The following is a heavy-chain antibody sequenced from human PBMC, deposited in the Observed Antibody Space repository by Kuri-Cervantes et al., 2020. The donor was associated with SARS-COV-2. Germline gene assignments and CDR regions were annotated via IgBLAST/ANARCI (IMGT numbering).Heavy chain of an antibody. Sequence: ASVQVSCKASGYTFTSYAMHWVRQAPGQRLEWMGWINAGNGNTKYSQKFQGRVTITRDTSASTAYMELSSLRSEDTAVYYCARGGHGWARGPLVDVWGQGTTVTVSS. CDR3: ARGGHGWARGPLVDV. V-gene: IGHV1-3*01. J-gene: IGHJ6*02. D-gene: IGHD3-16*01. CDR1: GYTFTSYA. CDR2: INAGNGNT.